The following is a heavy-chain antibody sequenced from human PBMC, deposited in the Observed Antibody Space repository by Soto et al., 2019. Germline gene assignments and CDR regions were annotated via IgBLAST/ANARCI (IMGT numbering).Heavy chain of an antibody. J-gene: IGHJ6*02. CDR2: IYHSGST. V-gene: IGHV4-4*02. CDR1: GGSISSNNW. Sequence: NPSETLSLTCAVSGGSISSNNWWSWVRQPPGKGLEWIGEIYHSGSTNYNPSLKSRVTISVDKSKNEFSLKLSSVTAADTAVYYCARYDYANYYYGMDVWGQGTTVTVSS. CDR3: ARYDYANYYYGMDV. D-gene: IGHD4-17*01.